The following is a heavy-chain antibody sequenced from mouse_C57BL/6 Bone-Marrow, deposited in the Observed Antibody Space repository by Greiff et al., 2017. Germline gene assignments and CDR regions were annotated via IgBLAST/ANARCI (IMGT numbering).Heavy chain of an antibody. Sequence: QVQLQQPGAELVKPGASVKLSCKASGYTFTSYWMHWVKQRPGQGLEWIGMIHPNSGSTNYNEKFKSKATLTVDKSSSTAYMQLSSLTSEDSAVYYGANPLDSIYPFAYWGQGTTVTVSA. J-gene: IGHJ3*01. CDR3: ANPLDSIYPFAY. CDR1: GYTFTSYW. V-gene: IGHV1-64*01. D-gene: IGHD2-5*01. CDR2: IHPNSGST.